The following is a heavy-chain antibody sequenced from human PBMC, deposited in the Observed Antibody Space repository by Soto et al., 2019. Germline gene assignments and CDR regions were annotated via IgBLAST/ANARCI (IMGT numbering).Heavy chain of an antibody. CDR2: INPSGGST. J-gene: IGHJ4*02. V-gene: IGHV1-46*01. Sequence: RASVKVSCKASGYTFTSYYMHWVRQAPGQGLEWMGIINPSGGSTSYAQKFQGRVTMTRDTSTSTVYMELSSLRSEDTAVYYCARSMVRGVIHRRGYFDYWGQGTLVTVSS. CDR1: GYTFTSYY. D-gene: IGHD3-10*01. CDR3: ARSMVRGVIHRRGYFDY.